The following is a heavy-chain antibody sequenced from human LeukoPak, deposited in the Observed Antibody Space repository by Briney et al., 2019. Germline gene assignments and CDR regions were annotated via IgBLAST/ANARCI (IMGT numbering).Heavy chain of an antibody. V-gene: IGHV3-30*03. CDR1: GFTFSSYG. Sequence: GRSLRLSCAASGFTFSSYGMHWVRQAPGKGLEWVAVISYDGSNKYYADSVKGRFTISRDNAKNSLYLQMNSLRAEDTAVYYCSRDREMPTITGSLLDYWGQGILVTVSS. D-gene: IGHD5-24*01. CDR2: ISYDGSNK. CDR3: SRDREMPTITGSLLDY. J-gene: IGHJ4*02.